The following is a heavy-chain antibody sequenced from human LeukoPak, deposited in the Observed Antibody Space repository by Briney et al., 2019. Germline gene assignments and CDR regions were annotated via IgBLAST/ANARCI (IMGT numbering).Heavy chain of an antibody. Sequence: LSLTCAVYGGSFSGYYMSWIRQAPGKGLEWVSYISSSGSTIYYADSVKGRFTISRDNAKNSLYLQMNSLRAEDTAVYYCARDPRRYCSGGSCDTGLDYWGQGTLVTVSS. CDR1: GGSFSGYY. CDR3: ARDPRRYCSGGSCDTGLDY. CDR2: ISSSGSTI. J-gene: IGHJ4*02. D-gene: IGHD2-15*01. V-gene: IGHV3-11*01.